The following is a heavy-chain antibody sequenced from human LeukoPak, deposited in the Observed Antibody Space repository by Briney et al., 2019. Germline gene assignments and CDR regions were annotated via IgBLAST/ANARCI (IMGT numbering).Heavy chain of an antibody. D-gene: IGHD1-26*01. CDR1: GFTFSSYA. CDR3: ARDLGAANSENWFDP. J-gene: IGHJ5*02. CDR2: ISYDGSNK. Sequence: GGSLRLSCAASGFTFSSYAMHWVRQAPGKGLEWVAVISYDGSNKYYADSVKGRFTISRDNSKNTLYLLMNSLRAEDTAVYYCARDLGAANSENWFDPWGQGTLVTVSS. V-gene: IGHV3-30*04.